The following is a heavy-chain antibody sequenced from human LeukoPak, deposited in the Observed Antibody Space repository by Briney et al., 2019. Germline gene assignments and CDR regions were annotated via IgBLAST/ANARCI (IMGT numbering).Heavy chain of an antibody. CDR2: IKQDGSEK. CDR3: AKDQGTPGFSHYYYYMDV. J-gene: IGHJ6*03. D-gene: IGHD3-10*01. CDR1: GFTFSSYW. Sequence: GGSLRLSCAASGFTFSSYWMSWVRQAPGKGLEWVANIKQDGSEKYYVDSVKGRFTISRDNAKNSLYLQMNSLRAEDTAVYYCAKDQGTPGFSHYYYYMDVWGKGTTVTVSS. V-gene: IGHV3-7*03.